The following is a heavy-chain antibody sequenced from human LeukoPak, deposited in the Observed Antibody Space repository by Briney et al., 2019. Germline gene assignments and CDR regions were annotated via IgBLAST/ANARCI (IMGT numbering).Heavy chain of an antibody. CDR2: IYHSGST. CDR1: GGSISSSNW. D-gene: IGHD5-18*01. CDR3: ARAGYDSYGLGDAFDI. V-gene: IGHV4-4*02. Sequence: SETLSLTCAVSGGSISSSNWWSWVRQPPGKGLEWIGEIYHSGSTNYNPSLKSRVTISVDKSKNQFSLKLSSVTAADTAVYYCARAGYDSYGLGDAFDIWGQGTMVTVSS. J-gene: IGHJ3*02.